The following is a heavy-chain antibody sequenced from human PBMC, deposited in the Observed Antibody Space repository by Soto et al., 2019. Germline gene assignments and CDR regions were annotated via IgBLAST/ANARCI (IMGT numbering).Heavy chain of an antibody. V-gene: IGHV3-23*01. CDR2: ISGSGDST. D-gene: IGHD3-3*01. CDR1: GFTFDGHG. J-gene: IGHJ5*02. CDR3: TTYDFWSGPDQ. Sequence: EVQLLESGGGLVQPGGSLRLSCAASGFTFDGHGMSWVRQAPGKGLEWVSAISGSGDSTYYADSVKARFTISRDNSKNTLFLQMNSLRVDDTAVYYCTTYDFWSGPDQWGPGILVTVSS.